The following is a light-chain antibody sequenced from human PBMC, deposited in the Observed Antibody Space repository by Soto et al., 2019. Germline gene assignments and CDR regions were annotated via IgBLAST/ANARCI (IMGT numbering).Light chain of an antibody. CDR3: QQYGSSPPFT. CDR1: HSVSSRY. J-gene: IGKJ3*01. CDR2: GAS. Sequence: EIVLTQSPGTLSLSPGERATLSCRASHSVSSRYLAWYQQKPGQAPRLLIYGASSRATGIPDRFSGTGSGTDFTLTISRLEPEDFAVYYCQQYGSSPPFTVGPGTKVDIK. V-gene: IGKV3-20*01.